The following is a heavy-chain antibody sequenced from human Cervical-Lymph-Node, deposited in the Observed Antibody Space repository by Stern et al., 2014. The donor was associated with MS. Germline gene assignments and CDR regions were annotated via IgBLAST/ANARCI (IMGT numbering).Heavy chain of an antibody. J-gene: IGHJ4*02. CDR3: AARRGWDSYGPLDY. Sequence: QLQLQESGPGLVKPSQTLSLTCTVSGGSIRSGGYYWSWIRQHPGKGLEWIGYIYSSGSTYYNPSLKSRVTISVDTSKNQFSLKLSSVTAADTAVYYCAARRGWDSYGPLDYWGQGTLVTVSS. V-gene: IGHV4-31*03. CDR2: IYSSGST. D-gene: IGHD5-18*01. CDR1: GGSIRSGGYY.